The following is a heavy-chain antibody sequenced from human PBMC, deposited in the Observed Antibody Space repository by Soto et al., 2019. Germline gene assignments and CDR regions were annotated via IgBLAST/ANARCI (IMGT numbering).Heavy chain of an antibody. CDR3: ARGRSGGGNSDY. V-gene: IGHV4-61*08. J-gene: IGHJ4*02. CDR2: IYYSGST. D-gene: IGHD2-21*01. Sequence: SETLSLTCTVSCGSVSSGGYYWSWIRQPPGKGLEWIGYIYYSGSTNYNPSLKSRVTISVDTSKNQFSLKLSSVTAADTAVYYCARGRSGGGNSDYWGQGTLVTFSS. CDR1: CGSVSSGGYY.